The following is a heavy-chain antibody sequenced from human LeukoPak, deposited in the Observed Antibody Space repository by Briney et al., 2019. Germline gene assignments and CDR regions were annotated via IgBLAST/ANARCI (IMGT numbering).Heavy chain of an antibody. V-gene: IGHV3-23*01. D-gene: IGHD3-10*01. CDR1: GFTFSSYA. J-gene: IGHJ4*02. Sequence: GGSLRLSCAASGFTFSSYAMSWVRQAPGKGLEWVPAITGSGGSTYYADSVKGRFTISRDNSKNTLYLRMNSLRADDTAVYYCAKGTTKGDSGSSSFDYWGQGTLVTVSS. CDR2: ITGSGGST. CDR3: AKGTTKGDSGSSSFDY.